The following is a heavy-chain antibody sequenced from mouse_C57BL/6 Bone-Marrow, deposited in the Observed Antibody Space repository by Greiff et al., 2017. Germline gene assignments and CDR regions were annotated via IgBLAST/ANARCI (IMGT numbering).Heavy chain of an antibody. J-gene: IGHJ3*01. CDR1: GYTFTSYW. CDR2: IHPNSGST. V-gene: IGHV1-64*01. D-gene: IGHD3-1*01. CDR3: ARRGTGGFAY. Sequence: QVQLQQPGAELVKPGASVKLSCKASGYTFTSYWMHWVKQRPGQGLEWIGMIHPNSGSTNYNEKFKSKATLTVDKSSSTAYMQLSSLASEDSAVDYGARRGTGGFAYWGRGTLVTVSA.